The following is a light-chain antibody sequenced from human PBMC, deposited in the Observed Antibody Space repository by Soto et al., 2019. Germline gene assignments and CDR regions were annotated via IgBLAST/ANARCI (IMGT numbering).Light chain of an antibody. CDR1: QSVSSNY. CDR2: GTS. Sequence: ELVLTQSPGTLSLSLGDRATLSCRASQSVSSNYLAWYQQKPGQAPRLLIYGTSSRATGIPDRLSGSGSGTDFTLSISRLQPEDFAVYYCQQYGNGNSPRYSFGQGTRLEIK. CDR3: QQYGNGNSPRYS. J-gene: IGKJ2*03. V-gene: IGKV3-20*01.